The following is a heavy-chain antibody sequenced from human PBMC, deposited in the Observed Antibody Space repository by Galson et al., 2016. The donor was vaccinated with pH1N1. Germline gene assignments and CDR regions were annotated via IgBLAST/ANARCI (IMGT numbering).Heavy chain of an antibody. J-gene: IGHJ6*02. CDR2: INTNTGNP. Sequence: SVKVSCKASGYTFTSNAMNWVRQAPGQGLEWMGWINTNTGNPTYAQGFTGRFVFSLDTSVSMAYLQISSLKAEDTAVYYCASSYCSSTSCYGGSYYYYGMDVWGQGTTVTVSS. CDR3: ASSYCSSTSCYGGSYYYYGMDV. V-gene: IGHV7-4-1*04. D-gene: IGHD2-2*01. CDR1: GYTFTSNA.